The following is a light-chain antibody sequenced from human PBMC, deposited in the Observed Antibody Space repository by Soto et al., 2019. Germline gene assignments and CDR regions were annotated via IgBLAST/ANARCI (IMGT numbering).Light chain of an antibody. V-gene: IGKV2-28*01. Sequence: EIVMTQSPLSLTATPGEPASSSCKSSQSLQHNNGNTLVDWYMQKPGQSPQLLIYLGSRRAPGAPDRVSGSGSGTDFTLRISTVEADDSAIYYCMQARQTPRTFGQGTKLEI. J-gene: IGKJ1*01. CDR2: LGS. CDR3: MQARQTPRT. CDR1: QSLQHNNGNTL.